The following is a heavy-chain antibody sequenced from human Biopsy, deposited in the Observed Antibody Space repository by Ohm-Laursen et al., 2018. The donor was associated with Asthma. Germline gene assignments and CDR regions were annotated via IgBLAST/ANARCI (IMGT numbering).Heavy chain of an antibody. CDR1: GFTFGDYC. D-gene: IGHD3-9*01. Sequence: SLRLSCAASGFTFGDYCMSWVRQVPGQGLEWAANIKHDGSEKNHVDSLKGRFTISRDNAKNSVFLHMDSLRPEDTAFYYCAKVRSDWAITESFDYWGQGVLVTVSS. J-gene: IGHJ4*02. CDR3: AKVRSDWAITESFDY. CDR2: IKHDGSEK. V-gene: IGHV3-7*03.